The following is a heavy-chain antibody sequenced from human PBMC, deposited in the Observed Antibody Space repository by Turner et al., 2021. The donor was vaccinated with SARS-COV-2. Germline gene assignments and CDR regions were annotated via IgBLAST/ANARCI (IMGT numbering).Heavy chain of an antibody. Sequence: QVQLVQSGAEVKKPGSSVKVSCKASRGTFSSYTISWVRQAPGQGPEWMGRIIPILGRANYEQKFQGRVTITADKSTSTAYMELSSLRSEDTAVYYCATRVYDILTGLELGYFDYWGQGTLVTVSS. J-gene: IGHJ4*02. CDR3: ATRVYDILTGLELGYFDY. D-gene: IGHD3-9*01. CDR1: RGTFSSYT. V-gene: IGHV1-69*02. CDR2: IIPILGRA.